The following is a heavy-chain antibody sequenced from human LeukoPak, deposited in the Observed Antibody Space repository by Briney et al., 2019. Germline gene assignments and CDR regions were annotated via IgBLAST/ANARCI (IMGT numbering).Heavy chain of an antibody. J-gene: IGHJ5*02. Sequence: GGSLRLSCAASGFTLSSHTMTWVRQAPGKGLEWVSSVSSSSRYIYYADSVKGRFTISRDNAKNSLYLQMNSLRDEDTAVYYCARSPSAGTAPWGQGTLVTVSS. CDR1: GFTLSSHT. CDR3: ARSPSAGTAP. D-gene: IGHD1-26*01. CDR2: VSSSSRYI. V-gene: IGHV3-21*01.